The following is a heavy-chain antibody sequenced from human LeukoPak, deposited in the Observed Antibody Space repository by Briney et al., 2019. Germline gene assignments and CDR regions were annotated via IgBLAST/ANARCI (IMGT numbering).Heavy chain of an antibody. CDR2: ISSSSSYI. J-gene: IGHJ6*02. Sequence: GGSLRLSCAASGFTFSSYSMNWVRQAPGKGLEWVSSISSSSSYIYYADSVKGRFTISRDNAKNSLYLQMNSLRAEDTAVYYCAGDFGYSGYDSGGRYYYGMDVWGQGTTVTVSS. V-gene: IGHV3-21*01. CDR1: GFTFSSYS. D-gene: IGHD5-12*01. CDR3: AGDFGYSGYDSGGRYYYGMDV.